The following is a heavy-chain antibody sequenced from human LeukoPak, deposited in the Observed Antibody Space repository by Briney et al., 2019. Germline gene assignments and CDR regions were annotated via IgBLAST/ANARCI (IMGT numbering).Heavy chain of an antibody. CDR2: INSDGSST. CDR1: GFTISSYW. CDR3: AKDHCSSTSCSLDYFDY. D-gene: IGHD2-2*01. J-gene: IGHJ4*02. V-gene: IGHV3-74*01. Sequence: GGSLRLSCAASGFTISSYWIHWVRQAPGKGLVWVSRINSDGSSTSYADSVKGRFTISRDNSKNTLYLQMNSLRAEDTAVYYCAKDHCSSTSCSLDYFDYWGQGTLVTVSS.